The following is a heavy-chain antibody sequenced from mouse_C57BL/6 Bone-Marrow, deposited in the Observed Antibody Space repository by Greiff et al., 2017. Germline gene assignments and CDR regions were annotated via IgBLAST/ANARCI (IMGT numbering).Heavy chain of an antibody. V-gene: IGHV1-64*01. J-gene: IGHJ4*01. Sequence: QVQLQQPGAELVKPGASVKLSCKASGYTFTSYWMHWVKQRPGQGLEWIGMIHPNSGSTNYNEKFKSKATLTVDKSSSTAYMQLSSLTSEDSAVYYCATYYNNDYYAMDYWGQGTSVTVSS. D-gene: IGHD2-5*01. CDR1: GYTFTSYW. CDR3: ATYYNNDYYAMDY. CDR2: IHPNSGST.